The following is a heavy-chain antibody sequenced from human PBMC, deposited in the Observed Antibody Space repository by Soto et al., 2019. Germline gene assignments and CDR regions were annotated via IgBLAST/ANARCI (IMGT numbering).Heavy chain of an antibody. D-gene: IGHD3-16*01. Sequence: QARLQESGPGPVKPSQTLSLSCTVSGASITSGGSYWTWIRQQPGKGLEWLGYIYYSGSTKYNPSLESRVTMSLDTSKNLFSLRLNSVTAADTAVYYCVTNRGDYDGSFFAHWGQGTLVTVSS. CDR3: VTNRGDYDGSFFAH. CDR2: IYYSGST. CDR1: GASITSGGSY. V-gene: IGHV4-31*04. J-gene: IGHJ4*02.